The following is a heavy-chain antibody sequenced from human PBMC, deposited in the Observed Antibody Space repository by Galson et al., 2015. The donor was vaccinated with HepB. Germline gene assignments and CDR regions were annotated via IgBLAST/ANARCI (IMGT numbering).Heavy chain of an antibody. CDR3: ARGVSDYYGSGNWFDP. CDR1: GGSISSGGYS. D-gene: IGHD3-10*01. CDR2: IYHSGST. V-gene: IGHV4-30-2*01. Sequence: TLSLTCAVSGGSISSGGYSWNWIRQPPGKGLEWIGYIYHSGSTYSNPSLKSRVTISVDRSKNQFSLKMSSVTAADTAVYYCARGVSDYYGSGNWFDPWGQGTLVTVSS. J-gene: IGHJ5*02.